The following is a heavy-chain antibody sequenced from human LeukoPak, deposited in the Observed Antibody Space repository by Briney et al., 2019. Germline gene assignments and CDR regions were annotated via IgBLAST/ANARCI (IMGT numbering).Heavy chain of an antibody. CDR2: IIPIFGTA. CDR3: ARQWLPNGYFDY. CDR1: GGTFSSYA. J-gene: IGHJ4*02. Sequence: SVKVSCKASGGTFSSYAISWVRQAPGQGLEWMGGIIPIFGTANYAQKFQGRVTITADESTSTAYMELSSLRSEDTAVYYCARQWLPNGYFDYWGQGTLVTVSS. V-gene: IGHV1-69*01. D-gene: IGHD6-19*01.